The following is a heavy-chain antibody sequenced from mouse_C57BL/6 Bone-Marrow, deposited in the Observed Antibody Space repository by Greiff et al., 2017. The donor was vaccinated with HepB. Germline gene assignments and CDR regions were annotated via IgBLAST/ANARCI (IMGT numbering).Heavy chain of an antibody. D-gene: IGHD1-1*01. J-gene: IGHJ1*03. Sequence: VQLQQSGPELVKPGASVKLSCTASGFNIKNTYMHWVKQRPEQGLEGIGRIDPANGNTKYAPKFQGKATITADTSSNTAYLQLSSLTSEDTAIYYCARDYYGSSVWYFDVWGTGTTVTVSS. CDR2: IDPANGNT. CDR1: GFNIKNTY. V-gene: IGHV14-3*01. CDR3: ARDYYGSSVWYFDV.